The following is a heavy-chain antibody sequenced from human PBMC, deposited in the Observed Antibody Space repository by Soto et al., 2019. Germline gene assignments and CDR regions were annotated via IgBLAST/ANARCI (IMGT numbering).Heavy chain of an antibody. CDR3: ARDNSGGNWDWYFDL. V-gene: IGHV4-4*02. CDR1: GGSISSSNW. CDR2: IYHSGST. J-gene: IGHJ2*01. Sequence: SETLSLTCAVSGGSISSSNWWSWVRQPPGKGLEWIGEIYHSGSTNYNPSLKSRVTISVDTSKNQFSLKLSSVTAADTAVYYCARDNSGGNWDWYFDLWGRGTLVTVSS. D-gene: IGHD1-26*01.